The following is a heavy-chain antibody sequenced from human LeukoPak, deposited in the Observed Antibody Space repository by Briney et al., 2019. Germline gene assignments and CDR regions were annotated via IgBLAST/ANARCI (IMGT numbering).Heavy chain of an antibody. V-gene: IGHV3-30*18. CDR3: AKVGKLPLPGGDC. CDR1: GFTFSSYG. D-gene: IGHD1-14*01. J-gene: IGHJ4*02. Sequence: GGSLRLSCTVSGFTFSSYGMHWVRQAPGKGLEWVAGISYDGNNKFHADSVKGRFTISRDNSKNTLYLQMNSLRAEDTAVYYCAKVGKLPLPGGDCGGRGPLVTVPS. CDR2: ISYDGNNK.